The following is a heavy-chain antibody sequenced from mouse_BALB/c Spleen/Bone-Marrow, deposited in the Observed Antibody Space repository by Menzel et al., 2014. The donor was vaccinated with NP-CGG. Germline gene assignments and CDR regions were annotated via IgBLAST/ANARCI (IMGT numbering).Heavy chain of an antibody. D-gene: IGHD2-4*01. CDR1: GYTFTDYA. CDR2: ISTNYGDA. CDR3: ARSGSRPAGYYFDY. V-gene: IGHV1S137*01. J-gene: IGHJ2*01. Sequence: QVQLQQSGAELVRPGVSVKISCKGSGYTFTDYAMHWVKQSHAKSLEWIGVISTNYGDASYNQKFKGKATMTVDKSSSTAYMELARLTSEDSAIYYCARSGSRPAGYYFDYWGQGTTLTVSS.